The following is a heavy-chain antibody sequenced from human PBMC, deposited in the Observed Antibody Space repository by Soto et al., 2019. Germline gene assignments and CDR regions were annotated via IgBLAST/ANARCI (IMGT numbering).Heavy chain of an antibody. J-gene: IGHJ5*02. CDR1: GGSITSNW. CDR3: ARHGDIVVVPAASNWFDP. V-gene: IGHV4-4*02. Sequence: SETLSLTCAVSGGSITSNWWSWVRQPPGKGLEWIGEIHHSGSFNYNPSLRSRVTISIDKSKNQLSLKLTSVTAADTAVHYCARHGDIVVVPAASNWFDPWGQGTLVTVSS. CDR2: IHHSGSF. D-gene: IGHD2-2*01.